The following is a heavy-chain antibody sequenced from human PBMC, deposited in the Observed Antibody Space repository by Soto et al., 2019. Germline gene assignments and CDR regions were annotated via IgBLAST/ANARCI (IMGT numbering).Heavy chain of an antibody. Sequence: SETLSLTCTVSGGSIISYYWSWIRQPPGKGLEWIGYIYYSGSTNYNPSLKSRVTISVDTSKNQFSLKLSSVTAADTAVYYCARAVRKPAFDYWGQGTLVTVSS. J-gene: IGHJ4*02. V-gene: IGHV4-59*01. CDR3: ARAVRKPAFDY. CDR1: GGSIISYY. CDR2: IYYSGST.